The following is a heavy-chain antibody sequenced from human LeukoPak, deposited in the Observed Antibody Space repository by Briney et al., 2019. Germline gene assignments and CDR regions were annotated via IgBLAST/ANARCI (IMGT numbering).Heavy chain of an antibody. CDR3: AKGGGTVVILGDAFDI. V-gene: IGHV3-23*01. Sequence: GGSLRLSCAASGFTFTSYAMSWVRQAPRQGLEWVSAIRGSGGSTYYADSVKGRFTISRDNSKNTLYLQMNSLRADDTAVYYCAKGGGTVVILGDAFDIWGQGTMVTVSS. CDR2: IRGSGGST. J-gene: IGHJ3*02. CDR1: GFTFTSYA. D-gene: IGHD4-23*01.